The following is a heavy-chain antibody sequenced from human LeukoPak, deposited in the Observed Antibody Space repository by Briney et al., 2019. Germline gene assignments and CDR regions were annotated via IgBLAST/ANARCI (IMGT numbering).Heavy chain of an antibody. Sequence: SETLSLTCAVSGVSFDDYYWAWVRQTPGKGLEWIGEINHSGYNHDSPSLKSRRTLSIDTSRKQFSLNLRSVTVADAGFYYCTRMTTGNDYWGQGTLVTVSS. D-gene: IGHD4-17*01. CDR1: GVSFDDYY. CDR3: TRMTTGNDY. J-gene: IGHJ4*02. V-gene: IGHV4-34*10. CDR2: INHSGYN.